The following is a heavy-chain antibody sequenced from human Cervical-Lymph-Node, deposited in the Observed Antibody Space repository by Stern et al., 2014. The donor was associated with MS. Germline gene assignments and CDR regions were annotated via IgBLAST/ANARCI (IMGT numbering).Heavy chain of an antibody. CDR1: GYKFTNQW. CDR2: IYPGDSDT. J-gene: IGHJ5*02. CDR3: ATHPVGP. V-gene: IGHV5-51*01. Sequence: VQLVESGAEVKKPGESLKISCKTSGYKFTNQWIAWVRQMPGKGLEFMGIIYPGDSDTRYNPSFQGQVTISANKSVNTAYLQWSSLKASDTAMYYCATHPVGPWGQGTLVTVSS.